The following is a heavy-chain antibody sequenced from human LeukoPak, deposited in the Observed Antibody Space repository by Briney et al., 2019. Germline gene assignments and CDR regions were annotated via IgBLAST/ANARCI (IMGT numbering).Heavy chain of an antibody. CDR1: GGSISSRSYY. D-gene: IGHD5-18*01. V-gene: IGHV4-31*03. Sequence: ASETLSLTCTVSGGSISSRSYYWSWIRQHPGKGLEWIGYIYYSGSTYYNPSLKSRVTISVDTSKNQFSLKLSSVTAADTAVYYCARGSYGNKWYFDLWGRGTLVTVSS. CDR3: ARGSYGNKWYFDL. CDR2: IYYSGST. J-gene: IGHJ2*01.